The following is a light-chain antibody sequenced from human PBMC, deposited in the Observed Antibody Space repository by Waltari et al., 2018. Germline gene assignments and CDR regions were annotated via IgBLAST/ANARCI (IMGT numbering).Light chain of an antibody. CDR3: QQVNSFPAT. V-gene: IGKV1-12*01. J-gene: IGKJ4*01. CDR1: QSISNW. CDR2: GAS. Sequence: DIQMTQSPSSVSAFVGDRVTITCRASQSISNWLAWYQQKPGKAPKLLIYGASDLHSGVPSRFSGSGAGTDFTLTISSLQAEDFATYYSQQVNSFPATFGGGTTVEIK.